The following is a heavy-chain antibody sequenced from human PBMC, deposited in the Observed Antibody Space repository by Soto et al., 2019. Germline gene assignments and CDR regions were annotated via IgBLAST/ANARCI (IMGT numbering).Heavy chain of an antibody. CDR2: IWYDGSNK. J-gene: IGHJ4*02. Sequence: PAGSLRLSCAAYGFTFSSYGMHWVRQAPGKGLEWVAVIWYDGSNKYYADSVKGRFTISRDNSKNTLYLQMNSLRAEDKAVYYCARAHDCSSTSCSDYWGQGTLVTVSS. CDR3: ARAHDCSSTSCSDY. CDR1: GFTFSSYG. V-gene: IGHV3-33*01. D-gene: IGHD2-2*01.